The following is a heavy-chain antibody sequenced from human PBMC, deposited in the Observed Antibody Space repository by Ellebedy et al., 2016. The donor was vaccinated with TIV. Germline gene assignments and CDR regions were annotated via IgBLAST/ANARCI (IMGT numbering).Heavy chain of an antibody. D-gene: IGHD2-15*01. J-gene: IGHJ4*02. CDR1: GGSVSSRNYF. V-gene: IGHV4-39*07. CDR3: AREGGDDGGTRSDN. CDR2: IYYAGST. Sequence: SETLSLXXSFSGGSVSSRNYFWGWIRQPPGKGLEWIASIYYAGSTHYNPSLKSRVTISVDTSKNQFSLKLSSVTAADTAVYYCAREGGDDGGTRSDNWGQGTLVAVSS.